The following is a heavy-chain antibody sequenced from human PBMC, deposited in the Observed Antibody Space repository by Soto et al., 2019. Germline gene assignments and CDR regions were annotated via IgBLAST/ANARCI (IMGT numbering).Heavy chain of an antibody. J-gene: IGHJ4*02. V-gene: IGHV4-4*02. Sequence: QVQLQESGPGLVKPSETLSLTCTVSSGSISSSRWWSWVRQSPGKGLEWIGEVAENGYIHCIPSLKSRLTISLDKSKNRFSLRLTSVTAADTALYYCARNRYDGYAFDYWGQGALVTVSS. CDR1: SGSISSSRW. CDR3: ARNRYDGYAFDY. D-gene: IGHD5-12*01. CDR2: VAENGYI.